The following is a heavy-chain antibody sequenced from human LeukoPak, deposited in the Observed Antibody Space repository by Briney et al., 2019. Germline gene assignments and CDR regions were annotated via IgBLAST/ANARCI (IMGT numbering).Heavy chain of an antibody. Sequence: ASVKVSCKASGYTFTGYYMHWVRQAPGQGLEWMGWINPNSGGTNYAQKFQGRVTMTRDTSISTAYMELSRLRSDDTAVYYCARVQLRSSSWSFDYWGQGTLVTVSS. J-gene: IGHJ4*02. CDR1: GYTFTGYY. V-gene: IGHV1-2*02. D-gene: IGHD6-13*01. CDR2: INPNSGGT. CDR3: ARVQLRSSSWSFDY.